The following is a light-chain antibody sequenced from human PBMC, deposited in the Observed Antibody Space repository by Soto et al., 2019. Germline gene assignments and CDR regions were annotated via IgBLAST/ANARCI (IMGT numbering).Light chain of an antibody. CDR2: DSD. Sequence: QPVLTQPPSVSAAPGQKVTISCSGSSANIGSNYVSWYQQLPGTAPKLVIYDSDRRPSEIPDRFSGSKPGTSATLDITGLQTGDEADYYCGAWDGSLSVVLFGGGTKLTVL. CDR3: GAWDGSLSVVL. CDR1: SANIGSNY. J-gene: IGLJ2*01. V-gene: IGLV1-51*01.